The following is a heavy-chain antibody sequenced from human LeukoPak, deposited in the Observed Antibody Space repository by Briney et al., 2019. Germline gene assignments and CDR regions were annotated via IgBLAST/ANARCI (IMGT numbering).Heavy chain of an antibody. CDR1: GGSISSSSYY. CDR2: SMYYSGST. Sequence: SETLSLTCTVSGGSISSSSYYWGWIRQSPGKGLEWIGSSMYYSGSTYYNPSLKSRVTISVDTSNNQFSLKLTSVTAADTAVYYCARVGRSGYFQERNWYFDLWGRGTLVTVSS. D-gene: IGHD3-22*01. J-gene: IGHJ2*01. CDR3: ARVGRSGYFQERNWYFDL. V-gene: IGHV4-39*07.